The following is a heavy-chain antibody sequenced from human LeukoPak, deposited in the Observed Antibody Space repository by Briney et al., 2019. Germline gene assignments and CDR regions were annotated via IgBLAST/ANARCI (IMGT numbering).Heavy chain of an antibody. CDR2: ISSSSYI. Sequence: GGSLRLSCAASGFTFSSYSMNWVRQAPGKGLEWVSSISSSSYIYYADSVKGRFTISRDNAKNSLYLQMNSLRAEDTAVYYCARARVVAAKRIDYWGQGTLVTVSS. CDR1: GFTFSSYS. V-gene: IGHV3-21*01. D-gene: IGHD2-15*01. J-gene: IGHJ4*02. CDR3: ARARVVAAKRIDY.